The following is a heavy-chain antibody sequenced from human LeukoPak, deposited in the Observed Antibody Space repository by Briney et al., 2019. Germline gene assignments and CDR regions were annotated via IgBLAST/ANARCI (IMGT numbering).Heavy chain of an antibody. CDR1: GFTFSGSP. V-gene: IGHV3-23*01. J-gene: IGHJ4*02. CDR2: ISGSGGST. D-gene: IGHD3-10*01. CDR3: AKQARGYYYGSGSYPPPVSAFDY. Sequence: GGSLRLSCAVSGFTFSGSPMHWVRQAPGKGLEWVSAISGSGGSTYYADSVKGRFTISRDNSKNTLYLQMNSLRAEDTAVYYCAKQARGYYYGSGSYPPPVSAFDYWGQGTLVTVSS.